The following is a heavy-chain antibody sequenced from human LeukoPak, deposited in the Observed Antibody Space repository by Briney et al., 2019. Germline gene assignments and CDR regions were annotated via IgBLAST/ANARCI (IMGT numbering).Heavy chain of an antibody. Sequence: GASVTVSFTTSVYTVTICTISWRRHAPGQGLERMGWINVYNGYTNYARNFQGRVTMTTDTSTSTAYMEVRSMRSDDTAVYYCARVECSSTTCYDDYWGQGTLVIVSS. J-gene: IGHJ4*02. CDR2: INVYNGYT. CDR1: VYTVTICT. CDR3: ARVECSSTTCYDDY. V-gene: IGHV1-18*01. D-gene: IGHD2-2*01.